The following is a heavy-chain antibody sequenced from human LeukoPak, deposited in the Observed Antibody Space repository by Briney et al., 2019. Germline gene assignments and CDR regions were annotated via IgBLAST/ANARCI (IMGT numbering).Heavy chain of an antibody. V-gene: IGHV1-2*02. CDR3: ARAGGLGRYCSSTSCYPLFDYYYYGMDV. CDR2: INPNSGGT. Sequence: ASVKVSCKASGYTFTGYYMHWVRQAPGQGLEWMGWINPNSGGTNYAQKFQGRVTMTRNTSISTAYMELSSLRSEDTAVYYCARAGGLGRYCSSTSCYPLFDYYYYGMDVWGQGTTVTVSS. D-gene: IGHD2-2*01. J-gene: IGHJ6*02. CDR1: GYTFTGYY.